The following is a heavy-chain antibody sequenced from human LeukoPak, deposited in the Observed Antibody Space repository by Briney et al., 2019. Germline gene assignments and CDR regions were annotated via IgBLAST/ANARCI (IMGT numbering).Heavy chain of an antibody. Sequence: PGGSLRLSCAASGFTFSSYAMHWVRQAPGKGLERVAVISYDGSNKYYADSVKGRFTISRDNSKNTLYLQMNSLRAEDTAVYYCARGHPWTVWFGVMDYYYYGMDVWGQGATVTVSS. V-gene: IGHV3-30-3*01. J-gene: IGHJ6*02. D-gene: IGHD3-10*01. CDR2: ISYDGSNK. CDR1: GFTFSSYA. CDR3: ARGHPWTVWFGVMDYYYYGMDV.